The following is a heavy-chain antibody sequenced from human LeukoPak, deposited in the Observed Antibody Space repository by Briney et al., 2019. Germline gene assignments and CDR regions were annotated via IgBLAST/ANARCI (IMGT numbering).Heavy chain of an antibody. J-gene: IGHJ1*01. CDR3: ARSIAVAGTQSEYFQH. Sequence: SETLSLTCTVSGGSISSGGYYWSWIRQHPGKGLEWIGYIYYSGSTYYNPSLKSRVTISVDTSKNQFSLELSSVTAADTAVYYCARSIAVAGTQSEYFQHWGQGTLVTVSS. V-gene: IGHV4-31*03. CDR2: IYYSGST. D-gene: IGHD6-19*01. CDR1: GGSISSGGYY.